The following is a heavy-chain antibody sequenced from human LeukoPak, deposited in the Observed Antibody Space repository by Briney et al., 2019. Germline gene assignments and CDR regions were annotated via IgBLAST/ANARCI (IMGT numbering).Heavy chain of an antibody. CDR1: GYSISSGYY. D-gene: IGHD3-22*01. V-gene: IGHV4-38-2*02. CDR3: ASGDSDSSGYQVH. J-gene: IGHJ4*02. Sequence: PSETLSLTCTVSGYSISSGYYWGWIRQSPGKGLEWIGTIYQSGSTYYNPSLKSRVTISVDTSKNQFSLKLSSVTAADTAVYYCASGDSDSSGYQVHWGQGTLVTVSS. CDR2: IYQSGST.